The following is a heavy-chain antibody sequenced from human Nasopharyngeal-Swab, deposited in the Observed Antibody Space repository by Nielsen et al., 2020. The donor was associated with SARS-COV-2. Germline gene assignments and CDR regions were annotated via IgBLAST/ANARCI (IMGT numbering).Heavy chain of an antibody. CDR2: ISYDGSNK. J-gene: IGHJ6*03. CDR3: AKAHGGGFYYYYMDV. V-gene: IGHV3-30*18. Sequence: GESLKISCAASGFTFSSYGMHWVCQAPGKGLEWVAVISYDGSNKYYADSVKGRFTISRDNSKNTLYLQMNSLRAEDTAVYYCAKAHGGGFYYYYMDVWGKGTTVTVSS. D-gene: IGHD2-15*01. CDR1: GFTFSSYG.